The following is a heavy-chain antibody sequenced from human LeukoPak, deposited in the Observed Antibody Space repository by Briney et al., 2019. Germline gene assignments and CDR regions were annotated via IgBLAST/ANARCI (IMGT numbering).Heavy chain of an antibody. J-gene: IGHJ6*02. CDR2: ISAYNGNT. CDR3: ARDQRNIVVVPAAIRPPRYYGMDV. CDR1: GYTFTSYG. D-gene: IGHD2-2*01. Sequence: GASVKVSCRASGYTFTSYGISWVRQAPGQGLEWMGWISAYNGNTNYAQKLQGRVTITADESTSTAYMELSSLRSEDTAVYYCARDQRNIVVVPAAIRPPRYYGMDVWGQGTTVTVSS. V-gene: IGHV1-18*01.